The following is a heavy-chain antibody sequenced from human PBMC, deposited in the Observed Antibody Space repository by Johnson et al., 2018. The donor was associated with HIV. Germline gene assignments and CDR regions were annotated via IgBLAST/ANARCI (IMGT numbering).Heavy chain of an antibody. J-gene: IGHJ3*02. CDR3: ARACRDGYTCDAFDI. D-gene: IGHD5-24*01. CDR2: ISSNGGST. CDR1: GFTFSSYA. V-gene: IGHV3-64*01. Sequence: VQLVESGGGLVKPGGSLRLFCAASGFTFSSYAMHWVRQAPGKGLEYVSAISSNGGSTYYANSVKGRFTISRDNSKNTLYLQMNSLRAEDTALYYCARACRDGYTCDAFDIWGQGTMVTVSS.